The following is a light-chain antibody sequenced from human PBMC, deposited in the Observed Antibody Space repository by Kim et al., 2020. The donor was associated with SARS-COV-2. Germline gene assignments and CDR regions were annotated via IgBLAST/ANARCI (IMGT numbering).Light chain of an antibody. CDR2: GDN. V-gene: IGLV3-19*01. CDR3: CAQDNSATYVL. Sequence: ALGQTVRITCQGDSLRNYYATWYQQKPGQAPLLVIYGDNNRPSGFPDRFAGSRAGNTASLTITGAQAEDEADYYCCAQDNSATYVLFGGGTQLTVL. CDR1: SLRNYY. J-gene: IGLJ2*01.